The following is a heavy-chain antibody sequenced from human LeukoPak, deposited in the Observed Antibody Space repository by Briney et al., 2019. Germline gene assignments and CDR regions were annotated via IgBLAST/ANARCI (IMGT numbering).Heavy chain of an antibody. CDR1: GDSISIYF. CDR3: AREGEPRARAFDM. CDR2: IYTSGTS. V-gene: IGHV4-4*07. D-gene: IGHD3-16*01. J-gene: IGHJ3*02. Sequence: SETLSLTCTVSGDSISIYFWTWIRQPAGKGLEWIGRIYTSGTSNYNPSLKSRVTMSIDTPKNHFSLNLSSVTAADTAVYYCAREGEPRARAFDMWGQGTMVTVSS.